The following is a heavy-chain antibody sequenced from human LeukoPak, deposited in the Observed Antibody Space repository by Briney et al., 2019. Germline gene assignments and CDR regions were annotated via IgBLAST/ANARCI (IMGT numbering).Heavy chain of an antibody. D-gene: IGHD3-10*01. CDR3: VRYIWDYYYGSGSSAGWFDP. Sequence: PSETLSLTCAVSGYSISSGYYWGWIRQPPGKGLEWIGSIYHSGSTYHNPSLKSRVTISVDTSKNQFSLKLSPVTAADAAVYYCVRYIWDYYYGSGSSAGWFDPWGQGTLVTVSS. V-gene: IGHV4-38-2*01. CDR2: IYHSGST. CDR1: GYSISSGYY. J-gene: IGHJ5*02.